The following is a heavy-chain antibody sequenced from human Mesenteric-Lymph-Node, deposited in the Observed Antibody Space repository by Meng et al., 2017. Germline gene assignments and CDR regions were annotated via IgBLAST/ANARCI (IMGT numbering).Heavy chain of an antibody. Sequence: GESLKISCAASGFTFDDYGMSWVRQAPGKGLEWVSGINWNGGSTGYADSVKGRFTISRDNAKNSLYLQMNSLRAEDTAVYYCARDRVGDSYYYGMDVWGQGTTVTVSS. V-gene: IGHV3-20*04. D-gene: IGHD1-26*01. CDR3: ARDRVGDSYYYGMDV. CDR1: GFTFDDYG. J-gene: IGHJ6*02. CDR2: INWNGGST.